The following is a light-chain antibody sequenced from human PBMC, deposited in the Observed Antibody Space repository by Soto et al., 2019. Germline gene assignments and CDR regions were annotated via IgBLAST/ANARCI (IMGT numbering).Light chain of an antibody. V-gene: IGKV1-5*01. Sequence: DIQMTQSPSTLSAFVGDRVTITCRASQSIVRLLAWYQQKPGKAPKLLIYDASSLEGGVPSRFSGTGSGTEFTLTISSLQPDDFATYYCQQYNSLSRTFGQGTKV. CDR2: DAS. CDR1: QSIVRL. J-gene: IGKJ1*01. CDR3: QQYNSLSRT.